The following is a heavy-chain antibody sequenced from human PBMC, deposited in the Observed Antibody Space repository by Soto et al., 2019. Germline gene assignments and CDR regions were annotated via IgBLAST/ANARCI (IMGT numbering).Heavy chain of an antibody. J-gene: IGHJ5*02. CDR1: GYTFTSYG. D-gene: IGHD6-13*01. CDR2: ISAYNGNT. CDR3: ARVRGYSSSWYGGIAVAGLNWFDP. Sequence: ASVKVSCKXSGYTFTSYGISWVRQAPGQGLESMGWISAYNGNTNYAQKLQGRVTMTTDTSTSTAYMELRSLRSDDTAVYYCARVRGYSSSWYGGIAVAGLNWFDPWGQGTLVTVSS. V-gene: IGHV1-18*01.